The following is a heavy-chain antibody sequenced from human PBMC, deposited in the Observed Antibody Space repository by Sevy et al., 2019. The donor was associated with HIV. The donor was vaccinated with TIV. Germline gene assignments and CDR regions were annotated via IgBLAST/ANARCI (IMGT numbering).Heavy chain of an antibody. CDR3: VRDVSSPYGDYEGYYFDY. J-gene: IGHJ4*02. D-gene: IGHD4-17*01. V-gene: IGHV3-7*01. CDR2: IKQDGSEK. Sequence: GGSLRLSCAASGFIFNDYWMSWVRQAPGKGLEWVANIKQDGSEKYYVDSVKGRFTISRDNAKNSLYLQMNSLRAEDTAVYYCVRDVSSPYGDYEGYYFDYWGQGNLVTVSS. CDR1: GFIFNDYW.